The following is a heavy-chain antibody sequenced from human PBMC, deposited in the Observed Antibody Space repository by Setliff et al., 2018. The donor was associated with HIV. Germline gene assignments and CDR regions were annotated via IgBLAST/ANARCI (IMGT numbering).Heavy chain of an antibody. J-gene: IGHJ5*02. V-gene: IGHV1-69*10. D-gene: IGHD3-10*01. CDR2: IIPILGIA. CDR1: GGTFSSYA. CDR3: AGQNRYYYGSGSFHNWFDP. Sequence: SVKVSCKASGGTFSSYAISWVRQAPGQGLEWMGGIIPILGIANYAQKFQGRVTITVDKSTSTAYMELSSLRSEDTAVYYCAGQNRYYYGSGSFHNWFDPWGQGTLVTVSS.